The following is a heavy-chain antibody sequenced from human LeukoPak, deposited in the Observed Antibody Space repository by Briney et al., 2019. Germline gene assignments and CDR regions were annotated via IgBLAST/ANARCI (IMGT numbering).Heavy chain of an antibody. CDR2: ISGSGGST. CDR1: GFTFSSYA. Sequence: GGSLRLSCAASGFTFSSYAMSWVCQAPGKGLEWVSAISGSGGSTYYADSVKGRFTISRDNSKNTLYLQMNSLRAEDTAVYYCAKDVPYGSGSYYPNWFDPWGQGTLVTVSS. J-gene: IGHJ5*02. V-gene: IGHV3-23*01. CDR3: AKDVPYGSGSYYPNWFDP. D-gene: IGHD3-10*01.